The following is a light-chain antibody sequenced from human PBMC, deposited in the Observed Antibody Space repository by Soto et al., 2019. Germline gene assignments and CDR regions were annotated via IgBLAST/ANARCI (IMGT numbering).Light chain of an antibody. CDR1: SSDIGSNS. V-gene: IGLV1-44*01. CDR3: ATWSDSLKGWV. J-gene: IGLJ3*02. Sequence: QAVVTQPPSASRTPGQRVTIPCSGSSSDIGSNSVNWYQQLPGAAPRLLIYANDHRPSGVPDRFSASKSGTSASLAISGVRSEDEAFYYWATWSDSLKGWVFGGGTKLTVL. CDR2: AND.